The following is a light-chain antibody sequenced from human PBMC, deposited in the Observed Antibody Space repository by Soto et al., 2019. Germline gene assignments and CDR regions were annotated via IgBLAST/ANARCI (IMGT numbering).Light chain of an antibody. V-gene: IGLV1-40*01. CDR3: QSYDSSLSGSV. CDR1: RSNIGAGND. J-gene: IGLJ2*01. CDR2: GNN. Sequence: QSVLTQPPSVSGAPGQRVTISCTGSRSNIGAGNDVHWYQLLPGTAPKLLIYGNNNRPSGVPDRFSGSKSGTSASLAITGVQAEDEADYYCQSYDSSLSGSVFGGGTKLTVL.